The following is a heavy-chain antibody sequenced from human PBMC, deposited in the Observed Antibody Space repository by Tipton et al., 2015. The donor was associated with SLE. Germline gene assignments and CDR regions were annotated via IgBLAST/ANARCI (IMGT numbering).Heavy chain of an antibody. V-gene: IGHV4-34*01. CDR2: TNHSRST. Sequence: TLSLTCAVYGGSFSGYYWSWIRPPPGKGLEWIGETNHSRSTNYTPSLKSQVTISVDTSKNQFSLKLSSVTAADTAVYYCARGPMGILDYWGQGTLVTVSS. J-gene: IGHJ4*02. D-gene: IGHD7-27*01. CDR1: GGSFSGYY. CDR3: ARGPMGILDY.